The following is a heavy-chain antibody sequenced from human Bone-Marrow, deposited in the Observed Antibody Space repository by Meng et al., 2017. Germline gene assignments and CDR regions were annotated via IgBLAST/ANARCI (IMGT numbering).Heavy chain of an antibody. Sequence: GESLKISCAASGFTFSSYGMHWVRQAPGKGLEWVAVIWYDGSNKYYADSVKGRFTISRDNSKNTLYLQMNSLRAEDTAVYYCARETPIEYSSSSRGFGYYYGMDVWGPGNTVHVSS. CDR2: IWYDGSNK. V-gene: IGHV3-33*01. CDR3: ARETPIEYSSSSRGFGYYYGMDV. J-gene: IGHJ6*02. CDR1: GFTFSSYG. D-gene: IGHD6-6*01.